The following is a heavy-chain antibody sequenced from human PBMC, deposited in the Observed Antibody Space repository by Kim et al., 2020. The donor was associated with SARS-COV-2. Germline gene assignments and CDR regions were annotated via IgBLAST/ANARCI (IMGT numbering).Heavy chain of an antibody. Sequence: SETLSLTCAVYGGSFSGYYWSWIRQPPGKGLEWIGEINHSGSTNYNPSLKSRVTISVDTSKNQFSLKLSSVTAADTAVYYCARAGPADSSGYYSEYFQHWGQGTLVTVSS. CDR1: GGSFSGYY. CDR2: INHSGST. D-gene: IGHD3-22*01. CDR3: ARAGPADSSGYYSEYFQH. J-gene: IGHJ1*01. V-gene: IGHV4-34*01.